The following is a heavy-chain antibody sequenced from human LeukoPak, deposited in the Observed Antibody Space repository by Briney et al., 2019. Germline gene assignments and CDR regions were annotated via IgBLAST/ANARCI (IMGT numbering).Heavy chain of an antibody. D-gene: IGHD6-13*01. V-gene: IGHV3-23*01. J-gene: IGHJ4*02. CDR1: GFTFGSYA. CDR3: AKVVISWGPTSQDY. CDR2: ISGSGGST. Sequence: GGSLRLSCAASGFTFGSYAMSWVRQAPGKGLEWVSAISGSGGSTYYADSVKGRFTISRDNSKNTLYLQINTLRAEDMAVYYCAKVVISWGPTSQDYWGQGTLVTVSS.